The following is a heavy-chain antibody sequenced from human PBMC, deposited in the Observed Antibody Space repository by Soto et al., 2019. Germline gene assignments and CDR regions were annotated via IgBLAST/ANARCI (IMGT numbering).Heavy chain of an antibody. CDR2: VYPGDSDT. CDR3: ARRDSSGYYSDY. J-gene: IGHJ4*02. D-gene: IGHD3-22*01. V-gene: IGHV5-51*01. CDR1: GYSFTSHW. Sequence: GESLKISCKGSGYSFTSHWIGWVRQMPGKGLEWMAIVYPGDSDTRYNPSLQGQVTISADKSVNTAYRQWSSLKASDTAMYYCARRDSSGYYSDYWGPGTLVTVSS.